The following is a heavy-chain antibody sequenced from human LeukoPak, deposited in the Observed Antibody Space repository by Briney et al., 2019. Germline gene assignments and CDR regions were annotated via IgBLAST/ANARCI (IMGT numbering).Heavy chain of an antibody. CDR2: INSDGSST. J-gene: IGHJ6*03. CDR1: GFTFSSYW. D-gene: IGHD2-8*01. Sequence: GGSLRLSWAASGFTFSSYWMHWVRQAPGKGLVWVSRINSDGSSTSYADSVKGRFTISRDNAKNTLYLQMNSLRAEDTAVYYCALNLYCTNGVCYHNNMDVWGKGTTVTVSS. V-gene: IGHV3-74*01. CDR3: ALNLYCTNGVCYHNNMDV.